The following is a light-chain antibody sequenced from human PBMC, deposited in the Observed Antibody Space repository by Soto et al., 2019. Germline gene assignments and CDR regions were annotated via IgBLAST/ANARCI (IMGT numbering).Light chain of an antibody. J-gene: IGKJ1*01. V-gene: IGKV1-27*01. CDR3: QKYNSVPRT. Sequence: DIRMTQSPPSLSASVGDKITITCRASQGINNYLAWYQQIPGEVPKLLIYAASTLQSGVSSRFSGSGSGTVFTLTINSLQPEDVGSYYCQKYNSVPRTFGQGTKVEIK. CDR2: AAS. CDR1: QGINNY.